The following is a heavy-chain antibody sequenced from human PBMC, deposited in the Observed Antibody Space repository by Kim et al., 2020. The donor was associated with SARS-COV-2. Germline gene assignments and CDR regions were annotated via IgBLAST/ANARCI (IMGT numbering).Heavy chain of an antibody. CDR3: AGGTGVVSFDS. J-gene: IGHJ4*02. V-gene: IGHV3-48*02. D-gene: IGHD3-3*01. Sequence: NLNCAESVRGRFTISRDNAKNSLFLQMTGLGDEDTAVYFCAGGTGVVSFDSWGQGTLVTVSS. CDR2: NL.